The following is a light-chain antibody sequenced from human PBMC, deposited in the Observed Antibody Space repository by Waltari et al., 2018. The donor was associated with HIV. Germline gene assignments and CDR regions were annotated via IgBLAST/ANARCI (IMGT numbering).Light chain of an antibody. J-gene: IGKJ4*01. V-gene: IGKV1-27*01. CDR3: QTYNGAPFA. CDR2: GAT. Sequence: DIEMTQSPSSLSASLGDRVTITCRASQGIRQYLAWYQLRPGERPNVLVYGATVLQPGGPSRCSASGSGTEFSLTISNLRPEDVGSYYCQTYNGAPFAFGGGTKVEVK. CDR1: QGIRQY.